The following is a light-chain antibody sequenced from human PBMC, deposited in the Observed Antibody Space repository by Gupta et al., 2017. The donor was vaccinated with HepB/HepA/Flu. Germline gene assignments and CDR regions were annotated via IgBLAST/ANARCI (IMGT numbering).Light chain of an antibody. V-gene: IGLV1-47*01. CDR1: GSSIGSNY. Sequence: QPVLTQAPSASGTPGQRATISCSGSGSSIGSNYAYWYQQLPGTAPKLLSYRSNQRPSGVPDRFSGSKSGTSAYLAISGLRSEDEADYYCAAWDDRLSGVVFGGGTKLTVL. CDR2: RSN. J-gene: IGLJ2*01. CDR3: AAWDDRLSGVV.